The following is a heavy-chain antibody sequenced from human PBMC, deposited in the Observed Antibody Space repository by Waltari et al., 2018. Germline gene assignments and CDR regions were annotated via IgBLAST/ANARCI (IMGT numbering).Heavy chain of an antibody. CDR2: INPVYGTT. D-gene: IGHD3-22*01. J-gene: IGHJ4*02. V-gene: IGHV1-69*08. Sequence: QVQLVQSGAEVKKPGSSVKVSCKASGGTFSSDVISWVRQVPGQGLEWMGRINPVYGTTDYAQKFQGRGTLNADKSTNTADMELSSLKSEDTGIYYCAKEGVYQWRVVVISMLDHWGQGTLVTVSS. CDR3: AKEGVYQWRVVVISMLDH. CDR1: GGTFSSDV.